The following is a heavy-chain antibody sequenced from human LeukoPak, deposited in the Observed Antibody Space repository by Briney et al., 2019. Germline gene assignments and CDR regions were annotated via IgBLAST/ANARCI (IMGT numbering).Heavy chain of an antibody. CDR1: GFTFRSHG. V-gene: IGHV3-48*01. D-gene: IGHD4-17*01. Sequence: TGGSLGLSCAGFGFTFRSHGMNWVRQAPGKGLEWVSYISSSGDRIYYADSVRGRLAISRDNDGNSLFLEMNTLRAEDTAVYYCARANPTTPIYYFDFWGRGTLVTVSS. CDR2: ISSSGDRI. CDR3: ARANPTTPIYYFDF. J-gene: IGHJ4*02.